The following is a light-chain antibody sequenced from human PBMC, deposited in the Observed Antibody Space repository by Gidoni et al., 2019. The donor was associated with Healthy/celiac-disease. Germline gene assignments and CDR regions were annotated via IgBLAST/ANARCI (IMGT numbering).Light chain of an antibody. CDR1: QSVSSSY. CDR2: GAS. Sequence: IVFTQSPGTLSLSPGERATLSCRASQSVSSSYLAWYQQKPGQAPRLLIYGASSRATGIPDMFRGSGSGTDFTLTISRLEPEGFAVYYCEQYGSSPWTFGQGTKVEIK. CDR3: EQYGSSPWT. J-gene: IGKJ1*01. V-gene: IGKV3-20*01.